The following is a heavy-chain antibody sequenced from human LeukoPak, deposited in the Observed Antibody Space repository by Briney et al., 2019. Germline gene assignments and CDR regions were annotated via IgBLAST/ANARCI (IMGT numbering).Heavy chain of an antibody. CDR2: IGSSGGSI. D-gene: IGHD6-13*01. CDR3: VRGRTSGSSWPFDY. CDR1: GFTFNDYY. V-gene: IGHV3-11*04. J-gene: IGHJ4*02. Sequence: GGSLRLSCAASGFTFNDYYMSWIRQAPGKGLEWISYIGSSGGSINYAASVKGRFTISRDNAKNSLSLQMNSLRAEDTAVYYCVRGRTSGSSWPFDYWGQGTLVTVSS.